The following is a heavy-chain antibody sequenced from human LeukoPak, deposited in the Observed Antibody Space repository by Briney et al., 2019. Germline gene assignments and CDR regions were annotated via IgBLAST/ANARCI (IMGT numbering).Heavy chain of an antibody. J-gene: IGHJ4*02. D-gene: IGHD2-8*01. CDR3: ARPSQYCSDGVCYSGHLDF. V-gene: IGHV5-51*01. Sequence: GASLKISCKGSGYSFTNYWIGWVRQTPGKGLEWMGIIYPADSDTRYSPSFQGQVTISADKSISTAYMQWSSLKALDTAMYFCARPSQYCSDGVCYSGHLDFWGRGTLVTVSA. CDR1: GYSFTNYW. CDR2: IYPADSDT.